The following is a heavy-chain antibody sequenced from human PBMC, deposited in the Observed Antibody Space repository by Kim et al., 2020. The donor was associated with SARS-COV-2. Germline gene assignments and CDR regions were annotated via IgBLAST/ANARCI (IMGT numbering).Heavy chain of an antibody. CDR3: AGNVDTTIVDDY. V-gene: IGHV4-31*02. D-gene: IGHD5-18*01. Sequence: DDNPSLKSRVTISVDTSKSQFSLKLRSVTAAATAVYYCAGNVDTTIVDDYWGQGTLVTVSS. J-gene: IGHJ4*02.